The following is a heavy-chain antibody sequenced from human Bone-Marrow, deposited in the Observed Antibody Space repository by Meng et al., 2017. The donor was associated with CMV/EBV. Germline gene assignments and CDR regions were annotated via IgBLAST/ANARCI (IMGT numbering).Heavy chain of an antibody. Sequence: GESLKISCQGSGYTFSSYWIAWVRQKPGKGLEWMGAIHPDDSDTRNSPSFQGQVTFSVDKSTNTAYLQWSGLKASDTAVYYCAREGSSAFTVTTFDYWGQGTLVAVSS. D-gene: IGHD4-17*01. J-gene: IGHJ4*02. CDR3: AREGSSAFTVTTFDY. V-gene: IGHV5-51*01. CDR2: IHPDDSDT. CDR1: GYTFSSYW.